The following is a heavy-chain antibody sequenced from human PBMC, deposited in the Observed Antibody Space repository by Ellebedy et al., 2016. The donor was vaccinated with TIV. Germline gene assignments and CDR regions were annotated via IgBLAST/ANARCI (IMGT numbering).Heavy chain of an antibody. D-gene: IGHD3-10*01. CDR1: GLSFSTYG. J-gene: IGHJ4*02. CDR2: ISASGTST. Sequence: GGSLRLSXAASGLSFSTYGMTWVRQAPGKGLLWVSTISASGTSTSYADSVRGRFTISRDNSKNTLSLQMTSLRAEDTAIYYCARHYVPDYGSGTFYPSDHWGQGTLVTVSS. V-gene: IGHV3-23*01. CDR3: ARHYVPDYGSGTFYPSDH.